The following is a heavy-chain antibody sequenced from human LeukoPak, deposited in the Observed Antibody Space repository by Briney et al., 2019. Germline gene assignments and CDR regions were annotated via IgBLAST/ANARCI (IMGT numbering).Heavy chain of an antibody. Sequence: PSETLSLTCTVSGGSISGYFWSWVRQPPGKGLEWIAYIHSSGSTNYNPSLKSRVTISVDTSRHQVSLRLSSVTAADTAMYHCARHSYCGGECHRNFDLWGQGTLVTVAS. CDR1: GGSISGYF. CDR2: IHSSGST. D-gene: IGHD2-21*01. J-gene: IGHJ4*02. V-gene: IGHV4-59*08. CDR3: ARHSYCGGECHRNFDL.